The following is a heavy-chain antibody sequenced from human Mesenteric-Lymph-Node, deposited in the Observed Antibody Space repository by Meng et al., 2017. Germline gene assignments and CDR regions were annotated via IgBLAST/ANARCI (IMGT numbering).Heavy chain of an antibody. V-gene: IGHV3-74*01. Sequence: GGSLRPPCAASGFIFSNYWMFWVRQGPGKGLVWVSRIKGDGSNIAYADPVKGRFTISRDNAKNSLYLQMNSLRAEDTALYYCARDLNPNYYGSGSYYGDAFDIWGQGTMVTVSS. CDR3: ARDLNPNYYGSGSYYGDAFDI. J-gene: IGHJ3*02. D-gene: IGHD3-10*01. CDR1: GFIFSNYW. CDR2: IKGDGSNI.